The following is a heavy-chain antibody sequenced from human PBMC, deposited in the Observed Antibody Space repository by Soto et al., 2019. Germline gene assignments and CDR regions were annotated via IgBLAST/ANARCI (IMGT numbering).Heavy chain of an antibody. D-gene: IGHD3-22*01. V-gene: IGHV4-30-2*01. Sequence: TLSLTCAVSGGSISSGGYSWSWIRQPPGKGLEWIGYIYHSGSTYYNPSLKSRVTISVDRSKNQFSLKLSSVTAADTAVYYCARAEYYDSSGYSGTTYYFDHWGQGTLVTVSS. CDR3: ARAEYYDSSGYSGTTYYFDH. J-gene: IGHJ4*02. CDR1: GGSISSGGYS. CDR2: IYHSGST.